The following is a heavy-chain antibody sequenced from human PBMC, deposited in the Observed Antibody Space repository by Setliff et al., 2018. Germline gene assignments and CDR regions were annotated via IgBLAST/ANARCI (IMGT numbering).Heavy chain of an antibody. CDR3: AKVGGWGGWYLHY. CDR1: GDSIDTDIW. J-gene: IGHJ4*02. V-gene: IGHV3-53*01. CDR2: IYLGGST. Sequence: PSETLSLTCTFSGDSIDTDIWWSWVRQSPGKGLEWIGEIYLGGSTYYADSVKGRFTISRDNSKNTLYLQMNSLRAEDTAVYSCAKVGGWGGWYLHYWGQGTLVTVSS. D-gene: IGHD6-19*01.